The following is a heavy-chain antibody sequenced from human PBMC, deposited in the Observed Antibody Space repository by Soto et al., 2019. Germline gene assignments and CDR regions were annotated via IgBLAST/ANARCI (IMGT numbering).Heavy chain of an antibody. CDR1: GFISRSHA. CDR3: ARESGXATATLDYYYFYMDV. J-gene: IGHJ6*03. D-gene: IGHD5-12*01. Sequence: GFRSLSCPASGFISRSHAMHWVRPAPGKGLEYVSAISSNGGSTYYADSVKGRFTISRDNSKNTLYLQMSRLGFDDTAIYYCARESGXATATLDYYYFYMDVWGTGTTVTVSS. CDR2: ISSNGGST. V-gene: IGHV3-64D*08.